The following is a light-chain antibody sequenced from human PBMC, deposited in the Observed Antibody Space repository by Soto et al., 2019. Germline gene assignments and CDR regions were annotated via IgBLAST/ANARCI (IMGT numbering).Light chain of an antibody. Sequence: DIQMTQSPSSLSASVGDRVTITCRASQSISIYLNWYQQKPGNAPKLLIYGISNLHSGVPSRVSGSGSGTDFSLTISSLQPEDSATYYCQQTYSPLATFGQGTKVEIK. CDR3: QQTYSPLAT. V-gene: IGKV1-39*01. J-gene: IGKJ1*01. CDR1: QSISIY. CDR2: GIS.